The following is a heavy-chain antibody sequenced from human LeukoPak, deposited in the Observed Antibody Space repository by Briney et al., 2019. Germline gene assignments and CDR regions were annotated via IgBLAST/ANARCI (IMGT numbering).Heavy chain of an antibody. CDR3: ARETGYAYGRAPLDY. CDR1: GGTFSTFG. D-gene: IGHD5-18*01. V-gene: IGHV1-69*06. Sequence: ASVKVSCKASGGTFSTFGISWVRQAPGQGLEWMGGIIPMSGTVNNAQKFQGRVTITADKSTGTAYMELSSLRSDDTAVYYCARETGYAYGRAPLDYWGQGTLVTVSS. CDR2: IIPMSGTV. J-gene: IGHJ4*02.